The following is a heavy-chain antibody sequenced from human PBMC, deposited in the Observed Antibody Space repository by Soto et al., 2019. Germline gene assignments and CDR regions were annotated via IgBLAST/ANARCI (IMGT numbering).Heavy chain of an antibody. J-gene: IGHJ6*02. CDR3: ARGIAASGAGHYGMDV. CDR1: GYTFTMYS. Sequence: QAQLVQSGTEAKRPGASVRVSCKASGYTFTMYSSSWVRQAPGQGLEWLGWISTYTGDTQYAQKFQGRVTVTTDTSTTTAYMELRSLRHDDTAVYYCARGIAASGAGHYGMDVWGQGTTVTVSS. CDR2: ISTYTGDT. V-gene: IGHV1-18*01. D-gene: IGHD6-13*01.